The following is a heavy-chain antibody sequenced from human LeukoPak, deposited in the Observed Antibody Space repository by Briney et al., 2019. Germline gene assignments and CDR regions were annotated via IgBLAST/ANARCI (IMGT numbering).Heavy chain of an antibody. V-gene: IGHV3-7*01. Sequence: GGSLRLSCAASGFTFSSYWMSWVRQAPGKGLEWVANIKQDGSEKYYVDSVKGRFTISRDNAKNSLYLQMNSLRAEDTAVYYCARGWVVATGAFDMWGQGTMVTVSS. CDR3: ARGWVVATGAFDM. CDR2: IKQDGSEK. D-gene: IGHD1-1*01. J-gene: IGHJ3*02. CDR1: GFTFSSYW.